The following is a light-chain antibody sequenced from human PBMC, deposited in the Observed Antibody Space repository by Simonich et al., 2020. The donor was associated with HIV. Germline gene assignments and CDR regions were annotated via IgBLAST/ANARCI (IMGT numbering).Light chain of an antibody. J-gene: IGKJ1*01. CDR2: DAS. CDR1: QDISNY. CDR3: QQYNSYST. Sequence: DIQMTQSPSSLSASVGDRVTIPCQASQDISNYLIWYQQKPGKAPKLLIYDASNLETGVPSRFSGSGSGTEFTLTISSLQPDDFATYYCQQYNSYSTFGQGTKVEIK. V-gene: IGKV1-33*01.